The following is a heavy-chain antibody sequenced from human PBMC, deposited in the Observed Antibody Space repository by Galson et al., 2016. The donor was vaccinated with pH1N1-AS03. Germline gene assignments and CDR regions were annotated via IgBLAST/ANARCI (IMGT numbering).Heavy chain of an antibody. CDR3: AGDEGFANGINV. V-gene: IGHV3-66*02. J-gene: IGHJ6*02. Sequence: SLRLSCAATGFTVSSGYNMSGVRQAPGRGREWVSVIHPGGDTYNADSVRGRFTISRDNFENMVYLQMNSLRPEDTAVYYCAGDEGFANGINVWGQGTTVTVSS. CDR1: GFTVSSGY. D-gene: IGHD3-3*01. CDR2: IHPGGDT.